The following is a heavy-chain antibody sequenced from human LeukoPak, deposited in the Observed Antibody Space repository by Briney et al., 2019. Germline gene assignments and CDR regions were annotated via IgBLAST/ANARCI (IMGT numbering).Heavy chain of an antibody. CDR2: IYVTGIT. CDR1: GGSLSSYY. Sequence: SETLSLTCTVSGGSLSSYYWSWIRQPAGKGLEFIGRIYVTGITNYNPSLQSRVTMSVDTSNNQFSLRLSSVTAADTAVYYCARGDIVVVPAAPGWFDPWGQGTLVTVSS. D-gene: IGHD2-2*01. V-gene: IGHV4-4*07. CDR3: ARGDIVVVPAAPGWFDP. J-gene: IGHJ5*02.